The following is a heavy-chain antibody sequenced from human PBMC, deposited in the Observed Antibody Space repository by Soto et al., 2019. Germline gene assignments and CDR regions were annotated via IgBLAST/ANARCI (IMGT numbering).Heavy chain of an antibody. CDR1: GGTFSSYT. Sequence: QVQLVQSGAEVKKPGSSVKVSCKASGGTFSSYTISWVRQAPGQGLEWMGRIIPILGIANYAQKFQGRVTITAEKSTSTASMELSSLRSEETAVYYCAREAPGYCSGGSCYEDYWGQGTLVTVSS. D-gene: IGHD2-15*01. CDR3: AREAPGYCSGGSCYEDY. CDR2: IIPILGIA. V-gene: IGHV1-69*08. J-gene: IGHJ4*02.